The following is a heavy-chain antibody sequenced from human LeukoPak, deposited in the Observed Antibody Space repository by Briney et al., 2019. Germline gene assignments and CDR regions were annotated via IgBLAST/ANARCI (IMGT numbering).Heavy chain of an antibody. CDR3: ARVLERWLQSGDY. CDR1: GFTFSSYE. V-gene: IGHV3-48*03. J-gene: IGHJ4*02. D-gene: IGHD5-24*01. CDR2: ISSSGSTI. Sequence: GGSLRLSCAASGFTFSSYEMNWVRQAPGKGLEWVSYISSSGSTIYYADSVKGRFTISRDNARNSLYLQMNSLRAEDTAVYYCARVLERWLQSGDYWGQGTLVTVSS.